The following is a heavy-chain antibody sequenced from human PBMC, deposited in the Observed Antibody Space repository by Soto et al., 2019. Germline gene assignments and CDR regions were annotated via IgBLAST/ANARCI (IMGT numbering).Heavy chain of an antibody. CDR3: AHRRDGYNPAQPLFDY. CDR1: GFSLSPSGVA. D-gene: IGHD1-1*01. Sequence: QITLKESGPTLVKPTQTLTLTCTFSGFSLSPSGVAVGWVRQPPGKALEWLALIYWNDDQRYSTSLRSRLTITKDTSKNQVVLTLTNMDPVDTATYFCAHRRDGYNPAQPLFDYWGQGILVTVSS. CDR2: IYWNDDQ. V-gene: IGHV2-5*01. J-gene: IGHJ4*02.